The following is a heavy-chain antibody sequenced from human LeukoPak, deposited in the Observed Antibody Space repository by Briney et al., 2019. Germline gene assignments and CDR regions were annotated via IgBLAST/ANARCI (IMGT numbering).Heavy chain of an antibody. Sequence: GGSLRLSCAASGFSVSSSFMSWVRQAPGKGLEWVSVIYSIGSTFYADSVKGRFTISRDNSKNTLYLQMNSLRAEDTAVYYCARDCVYCTRATCSSHLPEPPSLDYWGQGTLVTVSS. J-gene: IGHJ4*02. V-gene: IGHV3-53*01. CDR2: IYSIGST. CDR3: ARDCVYCTRATCSSHLPEPPSLDY. CDR1: GFSVSSSF. D-gene: IGHD2-2*01.